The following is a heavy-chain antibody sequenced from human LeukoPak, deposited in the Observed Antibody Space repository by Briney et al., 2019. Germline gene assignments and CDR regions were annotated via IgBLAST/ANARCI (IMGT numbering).Heavy chain of an antibody. V-gene: IGHV4-39*01. Sequence: SETLSLTCTVSGGSISSHGYYWGWIRQSPGKGLEWIGTIYYNGEIYYNPSLKSRVTISVATPGNQFSLKLSSLTAADTAVYYCAGRTDPSIAGSFGYWGQGTLVAVSS. CDR1: GGSISSHGYY. CDR2: IYYNGEI. D-gene: IGHD1-26*01. J-gene: IGHJ4*02. CDR3: AGRTDPSIAGSFGY.